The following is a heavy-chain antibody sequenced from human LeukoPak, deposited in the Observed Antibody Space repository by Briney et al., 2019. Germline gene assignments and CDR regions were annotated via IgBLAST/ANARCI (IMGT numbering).Heavy chain of an antibody. V-gene: IGHV1-18*01. D-gene: IGHD2-15*01. J-gene: IGHJ5*02. CDR1: GYNFAGSG. CDR2: INAYNSDT. CDR3: ATHCSGVSCYGSDGP. Sequence: ASVKVSCKASGYNFAGSGISWVRQAPGQGLEWMGWINAYNSDTNYAQEFHGRVTMTTDTPTSTAYMELRSLRSDDTAVYYCATHCSGVSCYGSDGPWGQGTLVTVSS.